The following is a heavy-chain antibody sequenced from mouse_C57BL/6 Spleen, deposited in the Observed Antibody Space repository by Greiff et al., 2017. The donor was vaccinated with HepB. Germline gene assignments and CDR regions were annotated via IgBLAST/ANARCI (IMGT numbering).Heavy chain of an antibody. V-gene: IGHV1-82*01. CDR3: ARGVVDSSFAY. Sequence: QVQLQQSGPELVKPGASVKISCKASGYAFSSSWMNWVKQRPGKGLEWIGRIYPGDGDTNYTGKFKGKATLTADKSSSTAYVQLSSLTSEDSAVYFCARGVVDSSFAYWGQGTLVTVAA. D-gene: IGHD3-2*01. J-gene: IGHJ3*01. CDR2: IYPGDGDT. CDR1: GYAFSSSW.